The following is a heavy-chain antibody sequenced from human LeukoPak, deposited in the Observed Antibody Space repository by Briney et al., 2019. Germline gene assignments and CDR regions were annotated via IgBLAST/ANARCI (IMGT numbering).Heavy chain of an antibody. CDR2: ITTRSDTI. V-gene: IGHV3-48*01. J-gene: IGHJ4*02. D-gene: IGHD1-26*01. Sequence: GGSLRLSSAASGFSLANVWLHWIRQAPGKGLEWVSYITTRSDTIYYADSVKGRFTISRDNAKNSLYLQMHSLRVEDTAVYYCVRRQVGAHPFDNWGQGTLVTVSS. CDR1: GFSLANVW. CDR3: VRRQVGAHPFDN.